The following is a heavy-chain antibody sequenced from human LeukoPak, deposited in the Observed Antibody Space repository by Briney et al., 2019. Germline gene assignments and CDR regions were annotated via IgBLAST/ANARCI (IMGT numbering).Heavy chain of an antibody. CDR3: ARGRMVTTPYRNSGYYYMDV. Sequence: SQTLSLTCANSGDSLSSNSAGWNWIRQSPSRGLEWLGRTYYRSKWYNDYAVSVKSRITFNPDTSKNQFSLKLSSVTAADTAVYYCARGRMVTTPYRNSGYYYMDVWGKGTTVTVSS. V-gene: IGHV6-1*01. CDR1: GDSLSSNSAG. J-gene: IGHJ6*03. D-gene: IGHD4-17*01. CDR2: TYYRSKWYN.